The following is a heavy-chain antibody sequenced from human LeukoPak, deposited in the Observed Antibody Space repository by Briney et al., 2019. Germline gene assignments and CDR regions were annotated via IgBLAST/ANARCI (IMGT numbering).Heavy chain of an antibody. CDR2: IGGSGGGT. V-gene: IGHV3-23*01. CDR1: GFTFSSYA. D-gene: IGHD1-26*01. Sequence: PEGSLRLSCAASGFTFSSYAMSWVGQAPGKGLEWVSAIGGSGGGTYYADSVKGRFTISRDNSKNTLYLQINSLRAEDTAVYYCASGHSGSFYCHDWGQGTLVTVSS. CDR3: ASGHSGSFYCHD. J-gene: IGHJ1*01.